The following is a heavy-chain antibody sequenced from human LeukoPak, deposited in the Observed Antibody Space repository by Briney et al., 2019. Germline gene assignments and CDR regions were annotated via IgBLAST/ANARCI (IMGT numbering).Heavy chain of an antibody. Sequence: GGSLRLSCAASGFTFSNYAMSWVRQTPGKGLEWVSSISNSGANTYYADSVKGRFTISKDNSKNTLYLQMNSLRAEDTAVYYCAAGGAGTTFHWGQGTLVTVSS. CDR1: GFTFSNYA. V-gene: IGHV3-23*01. CDR3: AAGGAGTTFH. D-gene: IGHD1-7*01. CDR2: ISNSGANT. J-gene: IGHJ4*02.